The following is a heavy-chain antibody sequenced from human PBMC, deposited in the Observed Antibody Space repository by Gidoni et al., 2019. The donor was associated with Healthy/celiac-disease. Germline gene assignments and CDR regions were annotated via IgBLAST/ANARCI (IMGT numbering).Heavy chain of an antibody. V-gene: IGHV3-23*01. J-gene: IGHJ6*02. D-gene: IGHD4-4*01. Sequence: EVQLLESGGGLLQPGGSLRLSCAASGFTFSSYSLRWVRQAPGKGLEWVSAMSGSGGSTYYADSVKGRFTISRDNCKNTLYLQMNSLRAEDTAVYYCAKDLSVTTKTDYYYGMDVWGQGTTVTVSS. CDR1: GFTFSSYS. CDR2: MSGSGGST. CDR3: AKDLSVTTKTDYYYGMDV.